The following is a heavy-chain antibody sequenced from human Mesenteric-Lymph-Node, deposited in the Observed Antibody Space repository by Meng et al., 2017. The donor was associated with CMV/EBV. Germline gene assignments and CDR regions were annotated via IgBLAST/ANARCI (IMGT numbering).Heavy chain of an antibody. J-gene: IGHJ4*02. Sequence: GGSLRLSCTASGFTFTNQAMSWVRQAPGKGLEWVSTIGDISVNTYYPDSVKGRFTISRDESKNTLYLQMNSLRAEDTAVYYCARAPYDSSGYWGQGTLVTVSS. CDR1: GFTFTNQA. D-gene: IGHD3-22*01. CDR3: ARAPYDSSGY. V-gene: IGHV3-23*01. CDR2: IGDISVNT.